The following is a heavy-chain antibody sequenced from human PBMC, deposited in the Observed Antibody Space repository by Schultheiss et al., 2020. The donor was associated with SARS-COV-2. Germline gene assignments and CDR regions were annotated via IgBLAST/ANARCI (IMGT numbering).Heavy chain of an antibody. CDR1: GGSISRGGFH. CDR3: ARAGYTAVPRYWNFDL. V-gene: IGHV4-39*07. Sequence: SETLSLTCTVSGGSISRGGFHWSWIRQHPGKGLEWIGSIYYSGSTNYNPSLKSRVTISVDTSKNQFSLKLTSVTAADTAVYFCARAGYTAVPRYWNFDLWGRGTLVTVSS. D-gene: IGHD5-18*01. J-gene: IGHJ2*01. CDR2: IYYSGST.